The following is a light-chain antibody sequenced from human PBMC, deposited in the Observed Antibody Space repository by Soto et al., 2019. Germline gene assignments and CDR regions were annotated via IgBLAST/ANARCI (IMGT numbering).Light chain of an antibody. Sequence: DIQMTQSPSTLSASVGDRIIFTCRASQGVSNRLAWYQQKPGRAPKLLIYDVSSLESGVPSRFSGSGSGTEFTLTISSLQPDDFATYYCQQYNSYPYTFGQGANLEIK. CDR3: QQYNSYPYT. J-gene: IGKJ2*01. V-gene: IGKV1-5*01. CDR2: DVS. CDR1: QGVSNR.